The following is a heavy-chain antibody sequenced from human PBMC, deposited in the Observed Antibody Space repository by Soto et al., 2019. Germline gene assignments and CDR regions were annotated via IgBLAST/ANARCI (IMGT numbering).Heavy chain of an antibody. CDR1: GYTFTSYY. CDR3: ARGITSGYSAYYFDY. CDR2: INPSGGST. Sequence: PSVKVSCKASGYTFTSYYMHWVRQAPGQGLEWMGIINPSGGSTSYAQKFQGRVTMTRDTSTGTAYLELSSLRSDDAAMYYCARGITSGYSAYYFDYWGQGTPVTVSS. J-gene: IGHJ4*02. V-gene: IGHV1-46*01. D-gene: IGHD3-22*01.